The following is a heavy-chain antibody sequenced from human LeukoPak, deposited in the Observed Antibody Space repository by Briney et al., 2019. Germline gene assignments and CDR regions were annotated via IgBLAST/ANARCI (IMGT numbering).Heavy chain of an antibody. CDR2: IKQDGSEK. D-gene: IGHD6-19*01. Sequence: GGSLRLSCAASGFTFSSYWMSWVRQAPGKGLEWVANIKQDGSEKYYVDSVKGRFTISRDNAENSLYLQMNSLRAEDTAVYYCARVVAVAGLYYFDYWGQGTLVTVSS. J-gene: IGHJ4*02. CDR3: ARVVAVAGLYYFDY. V-gene: IGHV3-7*01. CDR1: GFTFSSYW.